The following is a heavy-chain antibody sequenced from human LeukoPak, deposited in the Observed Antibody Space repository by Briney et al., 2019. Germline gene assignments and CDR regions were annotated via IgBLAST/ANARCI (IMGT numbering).Heavy chain of an antibody. CDR2: IWYDGSNK. J-gene: IGHJ4*02. Sequence: GRSLRLSCAASGFTFSSYGMHWVRQAPGKGLEWVAVIWYDGSNKYYADSVKGRFTISRDNSKNTLYLQMNSLRAEDTAVYYCARELSYGDYGDYWGQGTLATVSS. V-gene: IGHV3-33*01. CDR3: ARELSYGDYGDY. D-gene: IGHD4-17*01. CDR1: GFTFSSYG.